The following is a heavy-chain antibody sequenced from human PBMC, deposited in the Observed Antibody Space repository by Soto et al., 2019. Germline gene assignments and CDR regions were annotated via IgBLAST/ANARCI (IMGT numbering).Heavy chain of an antibody. CDR3: AKDIAAAGNWYFDL. J-gene: IGHJ2*01. D-gene: IGHD6-13*01. CDR2: ISWNSGSI. CDR1: GFTFDDYA. Sequence: DVQLVESGGGLVQPGRSLRLSCAASGFTFDDYAMHWVRQAPGKGLEWVSGISWNSGSIGYADSVKGRFTISRDNAKNSLYLQMNSLRAEDTALYYCAKDIAAAGNWYFDLWGRGTLVTVSS. V-gene: IGHV3-9*01.